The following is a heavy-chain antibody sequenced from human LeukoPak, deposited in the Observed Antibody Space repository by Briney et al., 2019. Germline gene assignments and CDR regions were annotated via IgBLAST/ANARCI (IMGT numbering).Heavy chain of an antibody. J-gene: IGHJ4*02. D-gene: IGHD4-17*01. CDR3: ARGEDDYGDYFDY. V-gene: IGHV3-30-3*01. CDR1: GFTFSSHA. CDR2: ISYDGSNK. Sequence: GGSLRLSCAASGFTFSSHAMHWVRQAPGKGLEWVAVISYDGSNKYYADSVKGRFTISRDNSKNTLYLQMNSLRAEDTAVYYCARGEDDYGDYFDYWGQGTLVTVSS.